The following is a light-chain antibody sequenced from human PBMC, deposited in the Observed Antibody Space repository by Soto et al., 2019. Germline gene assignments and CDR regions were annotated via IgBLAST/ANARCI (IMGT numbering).Light chain of an antibody. J-gene: IGLJ1*01. CDR2: KGT. V-gene: IGLV2-23*01. Sequence: QSVLSQPASVAGSPGQSITISCSGTSSDIGAYNSVSWYQQHPHKAPQVIIYKGTQRPSGVSHRFSGSTSGNAASLTISGLQADDEADYFCCSSAPESTYVCGSGTRSPS. CDR3: CSSAPESTYV. CDR1: SSDIGAYNS.